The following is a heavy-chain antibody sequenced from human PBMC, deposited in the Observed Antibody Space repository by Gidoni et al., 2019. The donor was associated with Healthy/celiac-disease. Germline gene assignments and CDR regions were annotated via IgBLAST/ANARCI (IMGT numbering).Heavy chain of an antibody. CDR1: GYTFNGYY. V-gene: IGHV1-2*06. D-gene: IGHD2-2*01. CDR3: ARDPGVVPAAIYGMDV. J-gene: IGHJ6*02. CDR2: INPNSGGT. Sequence: QVQLVQSGAEVKKPGASVKVSCKASGYTFNGYYMHWVRQAPGQGLEWMGRINPNSGGTNYAQKFQGRVTMTRDTSISTAYMELSRLRSDDTAVYYCARDPGVVPAAIYGMDVWGQGTTVTVSS.